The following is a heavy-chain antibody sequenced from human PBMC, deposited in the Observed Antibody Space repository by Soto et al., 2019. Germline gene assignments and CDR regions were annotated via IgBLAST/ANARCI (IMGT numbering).Heavy chain of an antibody. V-gene: IGHV4-4*07. CDR2: IFANVHT. CDR3: VASLAASGLNWLDP. J-gene: IGHJ5*02. CDR1: GGSISEKY. D-gene: IGHD6-13*01. Sequence: QLQLQESGPGLVKASETLSLTCIVSGGSISEKYWNWVRQPPGKGLAWIGLIFANVHTDYNPSLKSRVTMSVAASKNQFSLRLTSMTAADTAVYYCVASLAASGLNWLDPWGRGTLVTVSS.